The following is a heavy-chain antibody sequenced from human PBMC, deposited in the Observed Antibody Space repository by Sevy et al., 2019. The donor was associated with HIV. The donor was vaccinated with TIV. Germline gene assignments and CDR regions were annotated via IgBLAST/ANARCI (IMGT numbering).Heavy chain of an antibody. CDR2: INHSGII. V-gene: IGHV4-34*01. CDR1: GGSFTDYY. J-gene: IGHJ6*02. Sequence: HSETLSLTCAVYGGSFTDYYWTWIRQSPEKGLEWIGEINHSGIINYNPSLKSQRTISLDRSKSQFSLKMTSLTVADRAIYYCARGRLSRSFTMNRGVTERTFYYYGLDVWGQGTTVTVSS. CDR3: ARGRLSRSFTMNRGVTERTFYYYGLDV. D-gene: IGHD3-10*01.